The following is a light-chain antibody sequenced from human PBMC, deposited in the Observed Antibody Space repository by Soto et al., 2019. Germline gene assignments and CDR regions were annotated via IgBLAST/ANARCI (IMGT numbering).Light chain of an antibody. CDR2: LGF. V-gene: IGKV2-28*01. J-gene: IGKJ2*01. CDR1: QSLLHSNGYNY. Sequence: IVMTQSPLSLPVTPGEPASISCRSSQSLLHSNGYNYLDWYLQKPGQSPQLLIYLGFNRASGVPDRFNGSGSGTDFTLKISRVEAEDVGVYYCMYALQTPPGYTFGQGTKLEIK. CDR3: MYALQTPPGYT.